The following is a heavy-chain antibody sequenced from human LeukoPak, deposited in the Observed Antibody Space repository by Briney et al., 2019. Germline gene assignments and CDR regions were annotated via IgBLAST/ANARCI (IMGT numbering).Heavy chain of an antibody. CDR1: GFTFSSYV. J-gene: IGHJ4*02. D-gene: IGHD3-16*01. V-gene: IGHV3-23*01. CDR3: AKGRWGDY. Sequence: GGPLRLSCAASGFTFSSYVMIWVRQAPGKGLEWVSGIIGSGVSTDYADSVKGRFTISRDNSKNTLYLQMNSLRAEDTAVYYCAKGRWGDYWGQGTLVTVSS. CDR2: IIGSGVST.